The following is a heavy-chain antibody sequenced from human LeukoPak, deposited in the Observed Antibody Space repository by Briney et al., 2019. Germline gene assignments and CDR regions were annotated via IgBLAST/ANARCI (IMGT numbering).Heavy chain of an antibody. V-gene: IGHV3-23*01. CDR1: GFTFSSYA. CDR3: ANARGTSSSYFDL. D-gene: IGHD6-6*01. J-gene: IGHJ2*01. CDR2: ISSGGGST. Sequence: VGSLILSCAASGFTFSSYAMGWVRQPPGKGLEWVSGISSGGGSTYYTDSMKGRFTISRDNSKNTLYLQMNSLTAEDTALYYCANARGTSSSYFDLWGRGILVTVSS.